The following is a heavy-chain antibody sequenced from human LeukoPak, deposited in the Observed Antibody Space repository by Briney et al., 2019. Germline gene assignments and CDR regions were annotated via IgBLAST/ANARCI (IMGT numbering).Heavy chain of an antibody. Sequence: ASVKVSCKAPGYTFTGYYMHWVRQAPGQGLEWMGRINPNSGGTNYAQKFQGRVTMTRDTSISTAYMELSRLRSDDTAVYYCAGPRYGSGSYYNADFFDYWGQGTLVTVSS. J-gene: IGHJ4*02. CDR2: INPNSGGT. CDR3: AGPRYGSGSYYNADFFDY. V-gene: IGHV1-2*06. D-gene: IGHD3-10*01. CDR1: GYTFTGYY.